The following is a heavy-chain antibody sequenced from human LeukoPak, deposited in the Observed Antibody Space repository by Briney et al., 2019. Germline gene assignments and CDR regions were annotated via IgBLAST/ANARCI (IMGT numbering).Heavy chain of an antibody. CDR2: TYYRSKWFS. V-gene: IGHV6-1*01. D-gene: IGHD1-26*01. CDR1: GDSVSSNSST. Sequence: SQTLSLTCAISGDSVSSNSSTWIWITQSPSRGLEWLGRTYYRSKWFSDYAVSVKSRTTFNPDTSKNQLSLQLNSVTPEDTAVYYCARGSGSYYAFDIWGQGTMVTVSS. J-gene: IGHJ3*02. CDR3: ARGSGSYYAFDI.